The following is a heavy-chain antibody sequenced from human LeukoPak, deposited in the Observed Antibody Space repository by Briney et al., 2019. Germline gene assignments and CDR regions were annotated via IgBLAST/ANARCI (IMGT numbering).Heavy chain of an antibody. D-gene: IGHD1-14*01. CDR3: AKTTAPPYYYYMDV. V-gene: IGHV3-23*01. CDR2: ISGSGGST. J-gene: IGHJ6*03. Sequence: GGSLRLSCAASGFTFSSYAMSWVRQAPGKGLEWVSAISGSGGSTYYADSVKGRFTISRDNSKNTLYLQMNSLRAEDTAVYYCAKTTAPPYYYYMDVWGKGTTVTVSS. CDR1: GFTFSSYA.